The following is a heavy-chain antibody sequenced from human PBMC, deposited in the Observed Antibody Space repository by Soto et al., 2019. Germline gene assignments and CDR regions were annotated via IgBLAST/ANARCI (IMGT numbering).Heavy chain of an antibody. CDR1: GVSISSGGYY. CDR3: ARVPEDWFDP. J-gene: IGHJ5*02. V-gene: IGHV4-31*03. CDR2: IYYSGST. Sequence: SETLSLTCTVSGVSISSGGYYWSWIRQHPGKGLEWIGYIYYSGSTYYNPSLKSRVTISVDTSKNQFSLKLSSVTAADTAVYYGARVPEDWFDPWGQGTLVTVSS.